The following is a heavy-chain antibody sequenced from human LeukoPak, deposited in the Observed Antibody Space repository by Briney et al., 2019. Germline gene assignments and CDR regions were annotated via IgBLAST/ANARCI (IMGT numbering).Heavy chain of an antibody. V-gene: IGHV4-59*01. CDR2: VYQTGHN. CDR3: ARHRFGHLFDS. Sequence: SETLSLTCAVSGASISSFYWSWIRQPPGKGLEWIGYVYQTGHNHNNPSLKSRVTISLDTSTNQVSLKLSSVTAADTAVYYCARHRFGHLFDSWGQGTLVIVSS. D-gene: IGHD3-16*01. CDR1: GASISSFY. J-gene: IGHJ4*02.